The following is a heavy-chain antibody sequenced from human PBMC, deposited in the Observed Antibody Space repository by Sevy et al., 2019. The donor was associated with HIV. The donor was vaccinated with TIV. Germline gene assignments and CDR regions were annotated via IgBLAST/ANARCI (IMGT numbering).Heavy chain of an antibody. CDR3: AKYPYGSGTVIDY. CDR2: ISGSGGST. D-gene: IGHD3-10*01. CDR1: GFTFSSHA. V-gene: IGHV3-23*01. J-gene: IGHJ4*02. Sequence: GGSLRLSCAASGFTFSSHAMSWVLQAPGKGLEWVSAISGSGGSTYYADSGKGRFTISRDNSKNTLYLQMNSLRAEDTAVYYCAKYPYGSGTVIDYWGQGTLVTVSS.